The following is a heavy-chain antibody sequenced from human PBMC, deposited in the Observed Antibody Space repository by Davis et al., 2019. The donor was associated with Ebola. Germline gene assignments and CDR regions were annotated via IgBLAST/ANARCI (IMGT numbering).Heavy chain of an antibody. Sequence: PGGSLRLSCAASGFTFSSYWMGWVRQAPGKGLEWVAFTRYDTTNKYYTDSVKGRFTISRDNSKNTLYLQLNSLRAEDTAVYYCAKDGSIAAAGAVFAYWGQGTLVTVSS. CDR1: GFTFSSYW. D-gene: IGHD6-13*01. CDR3: AKDGSIAAAGAVFAY. J-gene: IGHJ4*02. V-gene: IGHV3-30*02. CDR2: TRYDTTNK.